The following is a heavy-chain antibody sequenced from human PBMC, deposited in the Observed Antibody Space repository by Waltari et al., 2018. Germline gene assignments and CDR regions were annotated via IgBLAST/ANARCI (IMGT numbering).Heavy chain of an antibody. V-gene: IGHV4-38-2*01. Sequence: QVQLQESGPGLVKPSETLSLTCDVSGYSIDRGYFWGWVRQPPGKGLEWIGTIFHAWFTYDTPSLKGRISMSVDTSKNQFSLNLSSVTAADTAVYYGARAPGVAAAAYFDYWGQGILVTVSS. CDR1: GYSIDRGYF. CDR2: IFHAWFT. CDR3: ARAPGVAAAAYFDY. J-gene: IGHJ4*02. D-gene: IGHD6-13*01.